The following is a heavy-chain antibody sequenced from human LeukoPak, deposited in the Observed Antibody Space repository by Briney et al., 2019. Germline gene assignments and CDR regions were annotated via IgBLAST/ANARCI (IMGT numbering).Heavy chain of an antibody. J-gene: IGHJ4*02. CDR3: AILPYSYGQDY. CDR2: INHSGST. CDR1: GLAVSSNY. V-gene: IGHV4-34*01. Sequence: GSLRLSCAASGLAVSSNYMSWVRQAPGKGLEWIGEINHSGSTNYNPSLKSRVTISVDTSKNQFSLKLSSVTAADTAVYYCAILPYSYGQDYWGQGTLVTVSS. D-gene: IGHD5-18*01.